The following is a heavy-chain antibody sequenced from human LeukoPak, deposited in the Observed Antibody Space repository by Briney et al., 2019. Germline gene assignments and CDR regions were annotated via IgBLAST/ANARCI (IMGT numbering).Heavy chain of an antibody. J-gene: IGHJ4*02. CDR2: IYHSGST. V-gene: IGHV4-30-2*01. CDR3: ARVRDGSNSYSFDY. CDR1: GGSISSGGYY. Sequence: SQTLSLTCTVSGGSISSGGYYWGWIRQPPGRGLEWIGYIYHSGSTYYNPSLKSRVTISVDRSKNQFSLKLSSVTAADTAVYYCARVRDGSNSYSFDYWGQGTLVTVSS. D-gene: IGHD5-24*01.